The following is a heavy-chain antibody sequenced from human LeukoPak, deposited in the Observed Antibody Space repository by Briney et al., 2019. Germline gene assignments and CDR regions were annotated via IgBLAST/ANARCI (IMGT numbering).Heavy chain of an antibody. CDR3: ARDYDSSGYYPW. V-gene: IGHV1-2*02. D-gene: IGHD3-22*01. J-gene: IGHJ4*02. CDR2: INPNSGGT. CDR1: GYTFTGYY. Sequence: ASVKVSCKASGYTFTGYYMHGVRQAPGQGLEWMGWINPNSGGTNYAQKFQGRATMTRDTSISTAYMELSGLRSDDTAVYYCARDYDSSGYYPWGGQGTLVTVSS.